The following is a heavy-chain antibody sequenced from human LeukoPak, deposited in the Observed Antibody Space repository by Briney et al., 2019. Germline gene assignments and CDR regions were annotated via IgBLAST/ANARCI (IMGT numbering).Heavy chain of an antibody. J-gene: IGHJ4*02. Sequence: GGSLRLSCAASGFGFSSYSMNWVRQAPGKGLEWVSSISSSSSYIYYADSVKGRFTISRDNAKNSLYLQMNSLRAEDTAVYYCARVGSYGERELDYWGQGTLVTVSS. D-gene: IGHD5-18*01. CDR2: ISSSSSYI. V-gene: IGHV3-21*01. CDR3: ARVGSYGERELDY. CDR1: GFGFSSYS.